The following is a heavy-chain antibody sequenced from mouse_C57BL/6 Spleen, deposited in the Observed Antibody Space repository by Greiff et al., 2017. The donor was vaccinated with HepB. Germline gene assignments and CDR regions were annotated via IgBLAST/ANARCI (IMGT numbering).Heavy chain of an antibody. CDR3: TRGPAQAYYAMDY. J-gene: IGHJ4*01. CDR1: GYTFTDYE. V-gene: IGHV1-15*01. D-gene: IGHD3-2*02. Sequence: VQLQQSGAELVRPGASVTLSCKASGYTFTDYEMHWVKQTPVHGLEWIGAIDPETGGTAYNQKFKGKAILTADKSSSTAYMELRSLTSEDSAVYYCTRGPAQAYYAMDYWGQGTSVTVSS. CDR2: IDPETGGT.